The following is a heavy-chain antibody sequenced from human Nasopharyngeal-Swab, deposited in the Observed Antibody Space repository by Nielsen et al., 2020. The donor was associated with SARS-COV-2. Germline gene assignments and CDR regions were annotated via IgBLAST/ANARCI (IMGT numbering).Heavy chain of an antibody. CDR1: GYTFTSYD. CDR2: MNPNSGNT. D-gene: IGHD3-22*01. J-gene: IGHJ3*02. V-gene: IGHV1-8*01. Sequence: ASVKVSCKASGYTFTSYDINWVLQATRQGLEWMGWMNPNSGNTGSAQKFQGRVTMTRNTSISTAYMELSSLRSEDTAVYYCARVGDSSGYYYDDAFDSWGQGTMGTVSS. CDR3: ARVGDSSGYYYDDAFDS.